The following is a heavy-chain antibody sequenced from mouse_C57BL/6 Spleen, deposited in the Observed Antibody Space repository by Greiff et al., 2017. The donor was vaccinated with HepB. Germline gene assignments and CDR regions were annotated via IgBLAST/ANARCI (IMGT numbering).Heavy chain of an antibody. CDR1: GFTFSSYG. D-gene: IGHD1-1*01. J-gene: IGHJ3*01. V-gene: IGHV5-6*01. CDR2: ISSGGSYT. Sequence: EVHLVESGGDLVKPGGSLKLSCAASGFTFSSYGMSWVRQTPDKRLEWVATISSGGSYTYYPDSVKGRFTISRDNAKNTLYLQMSSLKSEDTAMYDCARQDGSSPAWFAYWGQGTLVTVSA. CDR3: ARQDGSSPAWFAY.